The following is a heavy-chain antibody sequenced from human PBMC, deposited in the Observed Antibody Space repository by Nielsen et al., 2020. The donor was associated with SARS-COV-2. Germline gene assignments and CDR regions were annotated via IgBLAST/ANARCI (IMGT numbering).Heavy chain of an antibody. Sequence: GGSLRLSCTVSGFNFNNYGMHWVRQAPGKGLEWVAVMSYEGSKKYYADSVKGRFTISRDNAKNSVYLQMKGLRPEDTGVKDTASARSPNSNWFDPWGLGTLVTVSS. CDR2: MSYEGSKK. V-gene: IGHV3-30*03. CDR3: ASARSPNSNWFDP. CDR1: GFNFNNYG. J-gene: IGHJ5*02. D-gene: IGHD5-18*01.